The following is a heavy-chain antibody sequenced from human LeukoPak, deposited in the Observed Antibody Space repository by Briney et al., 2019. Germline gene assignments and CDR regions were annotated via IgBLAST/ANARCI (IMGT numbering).Heavy chain of an antibody. CDR3: ARDGMVYAKGNYFDL. CDR2: ISGSGGST. CDR1: GFTFSSYA. V-gene: IGHV3-23*01. Sequence: GGSLRLSCAASGFTFSSYAMSWVRQAPGKGLEWVSAISGSGGSTYHADSVKGRFTISRDNSKNTLYLQMNSLRAEDTAVYFCARDGMVYAKGNYFDLWGRGTLVTVSS. J-gene: IGHJ2*01. D-gene: IGHD2-8*01.